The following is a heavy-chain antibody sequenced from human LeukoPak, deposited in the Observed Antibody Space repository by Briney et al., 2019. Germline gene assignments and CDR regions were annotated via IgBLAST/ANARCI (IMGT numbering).Heavy chain of an antibody. D-gene: IGHD4-17*01. CDR3: ARHHGDYFLFDY. CDR2: INHSGST. CDR1: GGSFSGYY. V-gene: IGHV4-34*01. J-gene: IGHJ4*02. Sequence: SETLSLTCAVYGGSFSGYYWSWIRQPPGKGLEWIGEINHSGSTNYNPSLKSRVTISVDTSKNQFSLELSSVTAADTAVYYCARHHGDYFLFDYWGQGTLVTVSS.